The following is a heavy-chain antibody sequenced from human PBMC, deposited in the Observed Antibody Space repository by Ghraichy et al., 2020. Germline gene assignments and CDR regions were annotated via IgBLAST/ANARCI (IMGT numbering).Heavy chain of an antibody. CDR1: GGSISSGDYY. CDR3: ARGGVITIFGVAPRAFDI. Sequence: SETLSLTCTVSGGSISSGDYYWSWIRQPPGKGLEWIGYIYYSGSTYYNPSLKSRVTISVDTSKNQFSLKLSSVTAADTAVYYCARGGVITIFGVAPRAFDIWGQGTMVTVSS. D-gene: IGHD3-3*01. CDR2: IYYSGST. V-gene: IGHV4-30-4*01. J-gene: IGHJ3*02.